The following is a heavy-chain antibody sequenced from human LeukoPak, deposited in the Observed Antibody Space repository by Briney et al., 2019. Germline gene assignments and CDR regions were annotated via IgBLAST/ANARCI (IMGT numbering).Heavy chain of an antibody. CDR2: IGISGYST. Sequence: GGSLRLSCAASGFKFDNYAMTWVRQAPGKGLEWVSSIGISGYSTYYADSVKGRFTISRDNSKNTLYLQMNSLRAEDTAVYYCAKDVAGITIFGVVISTYFDYWGQGTLVTVSS. J-gene: IGHJ4*02. CDR3: AKDVAGITIFGVVISTYFDY. D-gene: IGHD3-3*01. V-gene: IGHV3-23*01. CDR1: GFKFDNYA.